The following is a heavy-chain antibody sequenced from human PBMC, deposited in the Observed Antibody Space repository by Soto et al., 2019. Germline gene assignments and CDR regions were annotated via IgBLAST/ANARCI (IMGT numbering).Heavy chain of an antibody. CDR3: AKDTASGGGHFRFDP. CDR2: ISGSGGST. V-gene: IGHV3-23*01. D-gene: IGHD2-15*01. CDR1: GFTFSSYA. J-gene: IGHJ5*02. Sequence: GGSLRLSCAASGFTFSSYAMSWVRQAPGKGLEWVSAISGSGGSTYYADSVKGRFTISRDNSKNTLYLQMNSLRAEDTAVYYCAKDTASGGGHFRFDPWGQATLVTVSS.